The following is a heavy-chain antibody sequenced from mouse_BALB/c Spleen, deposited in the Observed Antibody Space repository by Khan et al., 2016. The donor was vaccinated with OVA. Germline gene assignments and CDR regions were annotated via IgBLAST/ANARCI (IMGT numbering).Heavy chain of an antibody. Sequence: MQLEESGPELMKPGASVKISCKASGYSFTTYYIHWVIQSPGKSLEWIGFIDPFSGGTTYNQKFKGKATLTADKSSSTAYIHLSNLTSEDSAVYYCTRHGYVAWFTYWGQGTLVTVSA. J-gene: IGHJ3*01. V-gene: IGHV1S135*01. D-gene: IGHD2-2*01. CDR3: TRHGYVAWFTY. CDR1: GYSFTTYY. CDR2: IDPFSGGT.